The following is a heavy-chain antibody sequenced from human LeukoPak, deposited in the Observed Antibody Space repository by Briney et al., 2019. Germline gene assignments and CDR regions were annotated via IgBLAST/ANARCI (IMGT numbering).Heavy chain of an antibody. Sequence: GGSLRLSCAASGFTVSSNYMSWVRQAPGKGLEWVSVIYSDGNTYYADSVKGRFTISRDNSKNTLYLQMNSLRAEDTAVYYCARDFSGRGDAFDIWGQGTMVTVS. V-gene: IGHV3-53*01. D-gene: IGHD1-26*01. CDR2: IYSDGNT. CDR1: GFTVSSNY. J-gene: IGHJ3*02. CDR3: ARDFSGRGDAFDI.